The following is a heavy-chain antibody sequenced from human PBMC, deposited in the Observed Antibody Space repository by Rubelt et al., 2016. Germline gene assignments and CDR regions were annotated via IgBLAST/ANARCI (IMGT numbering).Heavy chain of an antibody. V-gene: IGHV5-51*01. CDR2: IYPGDSDT. CDR3: ARHGQVQSGDAFDI. Sequence: EVQLVQSGAEVKKPGESLKISCKGSGYSFTSYWIGWVRQMPGKGLEWMGSIYPGDSDTRYSPSFQGRGTIPPDKSIGTAYLQWSSLKASDTAMYYCARHGQVQSGDAFDIWGQGTMVTVSS. J-gene: IGHJ3*02. CDR1: GYSFTSYW. D-gene: IGHD1-26*01.